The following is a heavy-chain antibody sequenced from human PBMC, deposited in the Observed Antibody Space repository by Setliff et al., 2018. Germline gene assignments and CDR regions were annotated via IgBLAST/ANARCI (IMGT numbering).Heavy chain of an antibody. J-gene: IGHJ3*01. CDR1: GFTFSTYA. V-gene: IGHV3-48*01. D-gene: IGHD3-16*01. Sequence: GGSLRLSCAASGFTFSTYAMNWLRQAPGKGLEWVSYISSSSGLIYYADSVKGRFTISRDEAKNSLYLQMNSLRTEDTAVYYCTTDPSPTFGGVIGAAFDFWGQGTMVTVSS. CDR2: ISSSSGLI. CDR3: TTDPSPTFGGVIGAAFDF.